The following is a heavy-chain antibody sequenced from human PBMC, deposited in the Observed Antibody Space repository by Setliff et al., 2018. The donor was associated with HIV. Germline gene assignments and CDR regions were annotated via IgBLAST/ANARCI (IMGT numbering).Heavy chain of an antibody. CDR2: ISHSGST. Sequence: SETLSLTCAVYGGSFSGHYWSWIRQTPGKGLEWIGDISHSGSTNYNPSLKSRVTISVDTSKNQFSLRLTSVTAADTAVYFCARGSRSPLVNKFRVTAAFDYWCQGTLVTVSS. CDR1: GGSFSGHY. V-gene: IGHV4-34*01. J-gene: IGHJ4*01. D-gene: IGHD2-21*02. CDR3: ARGSRSPLVNKFRVTAAFDY.